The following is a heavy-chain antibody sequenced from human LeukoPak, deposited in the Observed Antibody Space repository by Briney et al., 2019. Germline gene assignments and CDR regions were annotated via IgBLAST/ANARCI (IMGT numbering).Heavy chain of an antibody. CDR2: IDPRDSET. D-gene: IGHD5-18*01. Sequence: GESLKISCKASGYSFTSYWIGWVRQMTGKGLEWMGIIDPRDSETRYTPSFQGQVTISVDKSLTTADLQWNSLKASDTAMYYCARQTAMGRSGDYWGQGTLVTVSS. CDR1: GYSFTSYW. V-gene: IGHV5-51*01. J-gene: IGHJ4*02. CDR3: ARQTAMGRSGDY.